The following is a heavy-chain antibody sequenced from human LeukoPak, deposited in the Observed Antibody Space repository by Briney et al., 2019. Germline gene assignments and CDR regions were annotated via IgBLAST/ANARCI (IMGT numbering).Heavy chain of an antibody. D-gene: IGHD2-2*01. V-gene: IGHV1-69*01. CDR1: GGTFSSYA. Sequence: SVKVSCKASGGTFSSYAISWVRQAPGQGLEWMGGIIPIFGTANYAQKFQGRVTITADESTSTAYMELSSLRSEDTAVYYCASFGKRYCSSTSCLDYWGQGTLSPSPQ. CDR2: IIPIFGTA. J-gene: IGHJ4*02. CDR3: ASFGKRYCSSTSCLDY.